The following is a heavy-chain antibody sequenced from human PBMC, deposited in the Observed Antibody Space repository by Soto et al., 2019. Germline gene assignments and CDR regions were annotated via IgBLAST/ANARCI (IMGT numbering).Heavy chain of an antibody. V-gene: IGHV4-34*01. CDR2: INHSGST. J-gene: IGHJ6*02. D-gene: IGHD3-3*01. CDR3: ASGIEYYDFWSGSYYYYGMDA. CDR1: GGSFSGYY. Sequence: SETLSLTCAVYGGSFSGYYWSWIRQPPGKGLEWIGEINHSGSTNYNPSLKSRVTISVDTSKNQFPLKLSSVTAADTAVYYCASGIEYYDFWSGSYYYYGMDAWGQGTTVTVSS.